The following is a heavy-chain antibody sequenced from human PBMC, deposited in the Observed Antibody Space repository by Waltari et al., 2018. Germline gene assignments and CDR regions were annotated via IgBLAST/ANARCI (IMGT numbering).Heavy chain of an antibody. CDR2: ISNDGRNT. CDR3: ARDYCDRTNCHGMDV. Sequence: QVQLVESGGGVVQPGRSLRLSCAASEFTFRSYAMHWARQAPGKGLEWVAVISNDGRNTYYVDSVKGRFTISRDNSKKMLYMEMNGLRAEDTAVYYCARDYCDRTNCHGMDVWGQGTAVTVSS. J-gene: IGHJ6*02. CDR1: EFTFRSYA. D-gene: IGHD3-22*01. V-gene: IGHV3-30*04.